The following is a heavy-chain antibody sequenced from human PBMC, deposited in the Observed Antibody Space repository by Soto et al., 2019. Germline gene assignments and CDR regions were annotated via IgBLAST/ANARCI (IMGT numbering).Heavy chain of an antibody. CDR1: GYPFTIYY. D-gene: IGHD2-2*01. J-gene: IGHJ6*04. Sequence: ASVKVPCEASGYPFTIYYMHRVRQAAGQGLKWMRIINPSGGTTSDAHKCQATLTMTRDTSTSTVYLERSSPRSEDTAVYYCARAGAEWSSTSCSSRTLYGYYYGMDDSGRGITLNAAS. CDR3: ARAGAEWSSTSCSSRTLYGYYYGMDD. V-gene: IGHV1-46*01. CDR2: INPSGGTT.